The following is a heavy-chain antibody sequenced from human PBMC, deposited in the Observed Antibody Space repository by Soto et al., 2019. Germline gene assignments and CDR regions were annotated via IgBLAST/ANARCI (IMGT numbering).Heavy chain of an antibody. V-gene: IGHV3-33*01. D-gene: IGHD6-13*01. J-gene: IGHJ4*02. Sequence: GRSLRLSCAASGFTFSSYGMHWVRQAPGKGLEWVAVIWYDGSNKYYADSVKGRFTISRDNSKNTLYLQMNSLRAEDTAVYYCARGLDSSSWYASCDYWGQGTLVTVSS. CDR2: IWYDGSNK. CDR3: ARGLDSSSWYASCDY. CDR1: GFTFSSYG.